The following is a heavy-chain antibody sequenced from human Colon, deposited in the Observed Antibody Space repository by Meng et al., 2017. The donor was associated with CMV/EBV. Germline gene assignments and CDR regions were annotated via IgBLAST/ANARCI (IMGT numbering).Heavy chain of an antibody. J-gene: IGHJ4*02. V-gene: IGHV6-1*01. D-gene: IGHD6-13*01. Sequence: HLRQPGPVLLKPSQTLLLPFAIFGDSVSGNDATWKWIRQSPSGGREWLGRTYYRSTWYNDYAESVRSRISINPDTSKNHFSLQLNSVTPEDTAMYYCVRLRGNSWLDYWGQGTLVTVSS. CDR1: GDSVSGNDAT. CDR2: TYYRSTWYN. CDR3: VRLRGNSWLDY.